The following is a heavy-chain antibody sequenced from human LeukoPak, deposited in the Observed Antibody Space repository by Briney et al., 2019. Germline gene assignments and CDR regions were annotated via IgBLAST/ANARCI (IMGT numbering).Heavy chain of an antibody. J-gene: IGHJ4*02. CDR2: ISRSGAII. D-gene: IGHD2-21*02. CDR3: SRDRGGGDIYFDY. V-gene: IGHV3-48*03. CDR1: GFTFSSYG. Sequence: FLRLSCAASGFTFSSYGMNWVRQAPGKGPEWISYISRSGAIIYYADSVKGRFTISRDNAKNSLYLQMSSLGAEDTAIYYCSRDRGGGDIYFDYWGQGTLVTVSS.